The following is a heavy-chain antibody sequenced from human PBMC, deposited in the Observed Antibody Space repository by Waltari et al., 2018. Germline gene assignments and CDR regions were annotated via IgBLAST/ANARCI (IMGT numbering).Heavy chain of an antibody. Sequence: QVQLVQSGAEVKKPGASVKVSCKASGYTFTGYYMHWVRQAPGQGLEWMGWINPNSGGTNYAQKLQGRVTMTRDTSISTAYMELSRLRSDDTAVYYCARELWLETYYFDYWGQGTLVTVSS. CDR1: GYTFTGYY. CDR2: INPNSGGT. V-gene: IGHV1-2*02. CDR3: ARELWLETYYFDY. J-gene: IGHJ4*02. D-gene: IGHD6-19*01.